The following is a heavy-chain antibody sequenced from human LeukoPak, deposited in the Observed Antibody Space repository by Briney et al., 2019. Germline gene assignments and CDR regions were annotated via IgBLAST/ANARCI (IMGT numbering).Heavy chain of an antibody. CDR3: ARESGHQLGYYYYGMDV. CDR2: INPNSGGT. V-gene: IGHV1-2*02. J-gene: IGHJ6*02. Sequence: ASVKVSCKASGYTFTGYYMHWVRQAAGQGLEWMGWINPNSGGTNYAQKFQGRVTMTRDTSISTAYMELSRLRSDDTAVYYCARESGHQLGYYYYGMDVWGQGTTVTVSS. CDR1: GYTFTGYY. D-gene: IGHD6-13*01.